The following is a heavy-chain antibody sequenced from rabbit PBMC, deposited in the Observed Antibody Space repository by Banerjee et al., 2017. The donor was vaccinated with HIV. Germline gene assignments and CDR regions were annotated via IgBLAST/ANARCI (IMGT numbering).Heavy chain of an antibody. CDR2: IYPGFGIT. V-gene: IGHV1S47*01. D-gene: IGHD1-1*01. Sequence: QEQLEESGGGLVKPEGSLTLSCKASGFDFSSYGISWVRQAPGKGLEWIAYIYPGFGITYYANSVKARFTISSDNAQNTVFLQMTSLTASDTATYFCASFELQVVVASTRLDLWGPGTLVTVS. J-gene: IGHJ3*01. CDR3: ASFELQVVVASTRLDL. CDR1: GFDFSSYG.